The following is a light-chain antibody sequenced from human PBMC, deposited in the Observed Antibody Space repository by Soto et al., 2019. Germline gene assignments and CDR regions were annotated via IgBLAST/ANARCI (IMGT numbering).Light chain of an antibody. Sequence: QSVLTQPRSVSGSPGQSVTISCTGNNNEVGNYNYVSWYQQMPGKAPKLIIYDVSKRPPGVPDRFSGSKSGNTASLTISGLQAEDETDYYCCSYAGSFTSYVFGTGTKVTVL. CDR3: CSYAGSFTSYV. CDR1: NNEVGNYNY. CDR2: DVS. J-gene: IGLJ1*01. V-gene: IGLV2-11*01.